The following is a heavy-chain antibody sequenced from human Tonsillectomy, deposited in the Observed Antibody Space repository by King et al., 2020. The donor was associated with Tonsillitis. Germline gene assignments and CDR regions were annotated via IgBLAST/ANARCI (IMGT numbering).Heavy chain of an antibody. J-gene: IGHJ4*02. CDR1: GFTFSSYG. CDR2: IHYDGSKK. D-gene: IGHD6-13*01. CDR3: AKDRAAGIFDH. Sequence: VQLVESGGGVVQPGGSLRLSCAASGFTFSSYGMHWVRQAPGKGLEWVAFIHYDGSKKYYADSVKGRFTISRDNSKNTLYLQMSSLRAEDTAVYYCAKDRAAGIFDHWGQGTLVTVSS. V-gene: IGHV3-30*02.